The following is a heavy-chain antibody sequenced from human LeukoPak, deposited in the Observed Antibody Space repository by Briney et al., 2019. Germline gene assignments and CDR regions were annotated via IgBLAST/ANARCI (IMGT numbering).Heavy chain of an antibody. V-gene: IGHV4-59*08. CDR1: GGSISSYY. CDR2: IYYSGST. J-gene: IGHJ4*02. D-gene: IGHD1-26*01. CDR3: ARLPNIRWELPFDY. Sequence: SETLSLTCTVSGGSISSYYWSWIRQPPGKGLEWIGYIYYSGSTNYNPSLKSRVTISVDTSKNQFSLKLSSVTAADTAVYYCARLPNIRWELPFDYWGQGTLVTVSS.